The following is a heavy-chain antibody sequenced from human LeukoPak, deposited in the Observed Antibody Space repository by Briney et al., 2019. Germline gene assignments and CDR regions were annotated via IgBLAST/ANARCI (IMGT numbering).Heavy chain of an antibody. CDR3: ALGATIRVFDY. CDR2: IYSGGSA. J-gene: IGHJ4*02. D-gene: IGHD1-26*01. CDR1: GFPSGTNK. Sequence: GGPLRSSFPPLGFPSGTNKMTGFGQAPGKGREWVSLIYSGGSAYYADSVKGRFTISRDNSKNTLFLQMNSLRAEDTAVYYCALGATIRVFDYWGQGTLVTVSS. V-gene: IGHV3-53*01.